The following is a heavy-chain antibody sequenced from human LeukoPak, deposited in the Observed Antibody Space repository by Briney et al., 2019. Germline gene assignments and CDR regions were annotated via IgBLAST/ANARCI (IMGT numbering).Heavy chain of an antibody. V-gene: IGHV4-4*07. D-gene: IGHD2-15*01. CDR3: ARDLVESIADWFDP. CDR1: GGSISSYY. J-gene: IGHJ5*02. CDR2: IYTSGST. Sequence: SETLSLTCTVSGGSISSYYWSWIRQPAGKGLEWIGRIYTSGSTNYNPSLKSRVTMSVDTSKNQFSLKLSSVTAADTAVYYCARDLVESIADWFDPWGRGTLVTVSS.